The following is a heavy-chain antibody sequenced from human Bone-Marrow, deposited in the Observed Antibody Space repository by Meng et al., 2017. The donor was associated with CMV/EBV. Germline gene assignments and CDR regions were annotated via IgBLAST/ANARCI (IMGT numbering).Heavy chain of an antibody. V-gene: IGHV3-21*01. CDR3: ARDRTDCSSTSCYTDGMDV. CDR2: ISSSSSYI. D-gene: IGHD2-2*02. CDR1: GFTFSSYW. J-gene: IGHJ6*01. Sequence: GESLKISCAASGFTFSSYWVSWVRQAPGKGLEWVSSISSSSSYIYYADSVKGRFTISRDNAKNSLYLQMNRLRAEDTAVYYCARDRTDCSSTSCYTDGMDVWGQGTTVTVSS.